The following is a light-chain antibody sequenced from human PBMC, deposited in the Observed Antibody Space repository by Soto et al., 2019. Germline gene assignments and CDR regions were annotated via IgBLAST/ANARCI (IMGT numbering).Light chain of an antibody. V-gene: IGLV4-69*01. J-gene: IGLJ3*02. CDR1: SGHSSYA. Sequence: QSVLTQSPSASASLGASVKLTCTLSSGHSSYAIAWHRQQPEKGPRYLMKLNSDGSHSKGDGIPDRFSGSSSGAERYLTISSLQSEDEADYYCQTWGTGTRGVFGGGTKLTVL. CDR3: QTWGTGTRGV. CDR2: LNSDGSH.